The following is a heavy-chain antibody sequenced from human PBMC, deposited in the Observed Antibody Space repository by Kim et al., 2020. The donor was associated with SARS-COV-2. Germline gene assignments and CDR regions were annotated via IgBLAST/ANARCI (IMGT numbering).Heavy chain of an antibody. D-gene: IGHD3-10*01. Sequence: GGSLRLSCAASGFTFSSFTMNWVRQAPGKGLEWVSSITRSSLYIYYVESVKGRFTISRDNNKNLLFLQMNGLRGEDTAIYYCVRDLDGSGRYWGQGTLVTVSS. CDR1: GFTFSSFT. CDR2: ITRSSLYI. CDR3: VRDLDGSGRY. J-gene: IGHJ4*02. V-gene: IGHV3-21*01.